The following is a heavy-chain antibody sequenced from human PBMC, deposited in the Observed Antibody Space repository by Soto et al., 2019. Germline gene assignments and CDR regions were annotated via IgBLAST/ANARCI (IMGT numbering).Heavy chain of an antibody. CDR2: IIPIFGTA. D-gene: IGHD6-19*01. CDR3: AFTIAVAGIFDY. Sequence: GASVKVSCKASGGTFSSYAISWVRQAPGQGLEWMGGIIPIFGTANYAQKFQGRVTITADKSTSTAYMELSSLRSEDTAVYYCAFTIAVAGIFDYWGQGTLVTVSS. CDR1: GGTFSSYA. V-gene: IGHV1-69*06. J-gene: IGHJ4*02.